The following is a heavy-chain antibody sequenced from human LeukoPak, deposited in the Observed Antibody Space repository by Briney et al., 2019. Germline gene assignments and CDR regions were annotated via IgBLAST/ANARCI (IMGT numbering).Heavy chain of an antibody. CDR2: IYYSGST. J-gene: IGHJ3*02. Sequence: SETLSLTCTVSGGSISSYYWSWIRQPPGKGLEWIGYIYYSGSTNYNPSLKSRVTISVDTSKNQFSLKLSSVTAADTAVYYCARRTDSSGWYAFDIWGQGTMVTVSS. V-gene: IGHV4-59*08. D-gene: IGHD6-19*01. CDR3: ARRTDSSGWYAFDI. CDR1: GGSISSYY.